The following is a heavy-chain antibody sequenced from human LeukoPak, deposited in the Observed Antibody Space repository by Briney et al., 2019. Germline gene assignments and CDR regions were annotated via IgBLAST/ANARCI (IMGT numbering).Heavy chain of an antibody. CDR1: GFTFSSYS. V-gene: IGHV3-21*01. Sequence: GGSLRLSCAASGFTFSSYSMNWVRQAPGKGLEWVSSISSSSSSIYYADSVKGRFTISRDNAKNSLYLQMNSLRAEDTAVYYCARVTCSGGSCYSWDYYYYYMDVWGKGTTVTISS. D-gene: IGHD2-15*01. CDR3: ARVTCSGGSCYSWDYYYYYMDV. J-gene: IGHJ6*03. CDR2: ISSSSSSI.